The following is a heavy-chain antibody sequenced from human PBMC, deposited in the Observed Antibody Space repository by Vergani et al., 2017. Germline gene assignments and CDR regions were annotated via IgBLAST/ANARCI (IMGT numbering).Heavy chain of an antibody. Sequence: QVQLQQWGAGLLKPSETLSLTCAVYGGSFSGYYWSWIRQPPGKGLEWVGEINHSGSTNYNPSLKSRVTISVDTSKNQFSLKLSSVTAADTDVYYCARGRRTSWLIPVRWFDPWGQGTLVTVSS. CDR1: GGSFSGYY. CDR2: INHSGST. CDR3: ARGRRTSWLIPVRWFDP. J-gene: IGHJ5*02. V-gene: IGHV4-34*01. D-gene: IGHD5-12*01.